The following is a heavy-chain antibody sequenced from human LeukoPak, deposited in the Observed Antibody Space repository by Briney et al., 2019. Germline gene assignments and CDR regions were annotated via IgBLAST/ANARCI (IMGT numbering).Heavy chain of an antibody. V-gene: IGHV1-2*02. Sequence: ASVKVSCKASGYTFTGYYMHWVRQAPGQGLEWMGWINPNSGGTNYAQKFQGRVTMTRNTSISTAYMELSRLRSDDTAVYYCARVRSPSMVRGVIPRHHAFDIWGQGTMVTVSS. CDR1: GYTFTGYY. CDR3: ARVRSPSMVRGVIPRHHAFDI. D-gene: IGHD3-10*01. CDR2: INPNSGGT. J-gene: IGHJ3*02.